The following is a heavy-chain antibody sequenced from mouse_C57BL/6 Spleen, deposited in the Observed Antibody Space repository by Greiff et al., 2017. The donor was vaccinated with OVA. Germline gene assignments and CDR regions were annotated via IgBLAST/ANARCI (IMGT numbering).Heavy chain of an antibody. V-gene: IGHV1-42*01. CDR3: ARRYYGSSPFWYFDV. CDR1: GYSFTGYY. Sequence: VQLQQSGPELVKPGASVKISCKASGYSFTGYYMNWVKQSPEKSLEWIGEINPSTGGTTYNQKFKAKATLTVDKSSSTAYMQLKSLTSEDSAVYDCARRYYGSSPFWYFDVWSTGTTVTVSS. J-gene: IGHJ1*03. D-gene: IGHD1-1*01. CDR2: INPSTGGT.